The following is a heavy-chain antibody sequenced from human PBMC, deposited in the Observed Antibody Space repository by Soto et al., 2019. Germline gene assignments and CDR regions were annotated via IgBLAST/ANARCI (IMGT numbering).Heavy chain of an antibody. CDR1: RNTFNIFA. Sequence: QVQLVQSGAEVRKPGSSVKVSCQASRNTFNIFAFSWVRQAPGQGLQFVGGIVPLSGTAKSAQEFQDRVTLTADESTRTIYVELRLLQADDTAIFCCGSGVAEERFELWGQGTLVTVSS. CDR3: GSGVAEERFEL. J-gene: IGHJ1*01. V-gene: IGHV1-69*01. D-gene: IGHD2-8*01. CDR2: IVPLSGTA.